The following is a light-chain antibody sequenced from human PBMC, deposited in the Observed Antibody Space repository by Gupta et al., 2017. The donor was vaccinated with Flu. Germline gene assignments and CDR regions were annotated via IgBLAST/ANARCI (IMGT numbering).Light chain of an antibody. CDR3: QVWGGRGDQDVV. V-gene: IGLV3-21*03. Sequence: KKATSTGGGAKIAVEIGHGDQQRPAQAPMVLVFDDYDRPAGIPERISGSKSGNTATLTIRSVEAGEEADYYCQVWGGRGDQDVVFGGGTKLTVL. CDR1: KIAVEI. CDR2: DDY. J-gene: IGLJ2*01.